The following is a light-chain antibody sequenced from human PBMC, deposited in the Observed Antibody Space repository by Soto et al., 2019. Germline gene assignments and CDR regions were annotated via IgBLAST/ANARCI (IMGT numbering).Light chain of an antibody. Sequence: EIVLTQSPGTLSLSPGERATLSCRASQSVSPYLAWYQHKPGQAPRLLIYGASSRATGIPDRFSGSGSGTDFTLTISRLEPEDFGVYYCQQYCSSPPVTFGPGTKVDIK. J-gene: IGKJ3*01. V-gene: IGKV3-20*01. CDR3: QQYCSSPPVT. CDR1: QSVSPY. CDR2: GAS.